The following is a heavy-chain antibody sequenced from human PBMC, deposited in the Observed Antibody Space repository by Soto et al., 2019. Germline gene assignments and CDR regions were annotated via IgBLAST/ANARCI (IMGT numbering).Heavy chain of an antibody. CDR1: GNYIRGYQ. V-gene: IGHV4-59*01. D-gene: IGHD3-3*01. Sequence: SETLAPTRTISGNYIRGYQRRLIRQAPGKGLEWRGYSYYTGRTDYNPSLKSRVTMSVDTSKNKFSLELTSVTAADTAVYYCARNQAGTVFGLPTHFYYMDVWGKGTTVTVSS. J-gene: IGHJ6*03. CDR3: ARNQAGTVFGLPTHFYYMDV. CDR2: SYYTGRT.